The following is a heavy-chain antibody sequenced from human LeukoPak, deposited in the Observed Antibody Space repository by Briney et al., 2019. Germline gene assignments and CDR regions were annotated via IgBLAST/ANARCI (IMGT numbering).Heavy chain of an antibody. J-gene: IGHJ6*02. CDR1: GGSISSYY. Sequence: PSETLSLTCTVSGGSISSYYWSWIRQPPGKGLEWSGNIYYSGSTNYNPSLKSRVTISVDTSKNQFSLKLSSVTAADTAVYYCARGRAVTRYGGYYGMDVWGQGTTVTVSS. CDR3: ARGRAVTRYGGYYGMDV. V-gene: IGHV4-59*01. D-gene: IGHD4-17*01. CDR2: IYYSGST.